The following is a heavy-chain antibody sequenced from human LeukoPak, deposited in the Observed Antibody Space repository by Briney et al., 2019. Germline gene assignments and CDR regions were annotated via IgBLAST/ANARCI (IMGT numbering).Heavy chain of an antibody. CDR2: INPSGGST. V-gene: IGHV1-46*01. Sequence: GASVKVSCKASGYTFTSYYMHWVRQAPGQGLEWMGIINPSGGSTSYAQKFQGRVTMTRDTSISTAYMELSRLRSNDTAVYYCARVYSSGWYDYWGQGTLVTVSS. CDR3: ARVYSSGWYDY. J-gene: IGHJ4*02. D-gene: IGHD6-19*01. CDR1: GYTFTSYY.